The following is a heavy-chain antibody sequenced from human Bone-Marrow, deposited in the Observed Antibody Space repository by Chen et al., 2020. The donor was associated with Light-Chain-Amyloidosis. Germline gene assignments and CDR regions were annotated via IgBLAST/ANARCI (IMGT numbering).Heavy chain of an antibody. J-gene: IGHJ4*02. Sequence: EVQLEQSGPEVKKPGESLKISCKGSGYTFPNYWIGWVRQMPGKGLEWMGVIYPDDSDARYRPSFERQVTTSPDKSITTAYLQWRSLKASDTAMYYCARRRDGYNFDSWGQGTLVTVSS. CDR1: GYTFPNYW. CDR3: ARRRDGYNFDS. V-gene: IGHV5-51*01. D-gene: IGHD5-12*01. CDR2: IYPDDSDA.